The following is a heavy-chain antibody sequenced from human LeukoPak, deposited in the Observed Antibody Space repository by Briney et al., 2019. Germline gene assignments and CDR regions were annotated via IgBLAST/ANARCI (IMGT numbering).Heavy chain of an antibody. J-gene: IGHJ4*02. V-gene: IGHV3-30*18. D-gene: IGHD6-13*01. CDR1: GFTFSSYA. CDR2: ISYDEDTK. CDR3: SKAAAGTEYYFDY. Sequence: PGGSLRLSCAASGFTFSSYAMTWVRQAPGKGMEWVAVISYDEDTKYYADSVKGRFTISRDNSKNTLYLQMDSLRGEDTAVYYCSKAAAGTEYYFDYWGQGTLVTVSS.